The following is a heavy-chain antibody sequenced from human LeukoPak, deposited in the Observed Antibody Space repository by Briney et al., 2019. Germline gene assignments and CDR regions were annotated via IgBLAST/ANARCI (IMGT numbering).Heavy chain of an antibody. Sequence: PGGSLRLSCAASGFTFSSYAMSWVRQAPGKGLEWVSAISGSGGSTYYADSVKGRFTISRDNSKNTLYLQMNSLRAEDTAVYYCARDYGSGSYYKAPWFDPWGQGTLVTVSS. J-gene: IGHJ5*02. CDR2: ISGSGGST. D-gene: IGHD3-10*01. CDR1: GFTFSSYA. V-gene: IGHV3-23*01. CDR3: ARDYGSGSYYKAPWFDP.